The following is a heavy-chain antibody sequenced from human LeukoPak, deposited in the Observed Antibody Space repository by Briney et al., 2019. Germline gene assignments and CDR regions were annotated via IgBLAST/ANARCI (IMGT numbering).Heavy chain of an antibody. D-gene: IGHD3-22*01. J-gene: IGHJ4*02. V-gene: IGHV3-48*04. CDR2: ISSSSSTI. Sequence: PGGSLRLSCAASGFTFSSYSMNWVRQAPGKGLEWVSYISSSSSTIYYADSVKGRFTISRDNAKNSLYLQMNSLRAEDTAVYYCARVGWGYYDSSGYNYWGQGTLVTVSS. CDR3: ARVGWGYYDSSGYNY. CDR1: GFTFSSYS.